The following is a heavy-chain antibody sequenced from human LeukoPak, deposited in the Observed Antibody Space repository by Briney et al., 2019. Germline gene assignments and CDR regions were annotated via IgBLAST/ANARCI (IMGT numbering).Heavy chain of an antibody. CDR2: ISSSSSTI. Sequence: GGSLRLSCAASGFTFSSYAMSWARQAPGKGLEWVSYISSSSSTIYYADSMKGRFTISRDNTKNSMYLQMNSLRAEDTAVYYCARDRAGFDYWGQGTLVTVSS. CDR1: GFTFSSYA. V-gene: IGHV3-48*04. CDR3: ARDRAGFDY. J-gene: IGHJ4*02. D-gene: IGHD1-14*01.